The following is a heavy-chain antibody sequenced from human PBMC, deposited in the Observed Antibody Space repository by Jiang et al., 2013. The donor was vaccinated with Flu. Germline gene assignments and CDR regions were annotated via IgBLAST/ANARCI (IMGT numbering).Heavy chain of an antibody. Sequence: SGAEVKKPGASVKVSCKASGYTFTNYAMHWVRQAPGQRLEWMGWINAGNGNTKYSQKFQGRVTITRDTSASTAYMELSSLRSEDTAVYYCARDCPTWNYYYYGMDVWGQGTTVTVSS. CDR2: INAGNGNT. D-gene: IGHD5-12*01. CDR1: GYTFTNYA. J-gene: IGHJ6*02. CDR3: ARDCPTWNYYYYGMDV. V-gene: IGHV1-3*01.